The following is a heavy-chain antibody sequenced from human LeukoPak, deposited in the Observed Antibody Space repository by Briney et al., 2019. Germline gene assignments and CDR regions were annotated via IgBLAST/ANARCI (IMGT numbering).Heavy chain of an antibody. J-gene: IGHJ4*02. CDR2: INHSGST. CDR3: ARGALLWFGEPNPFDY. V-gene: IGHV4-34*01. CDR1: GGSFSGYY. Sequence: PSETLSLTCAVYGGSFSGYYWSWIRQPPGKGLEWIGEINHSGSTNHNPSLKSRVTISVDTSKNQFSLKLSSVTAADTAVYYCARGALLWFGEPNPFDYWGQGTLVTVSS. D-gene: IGHD3-10*01.